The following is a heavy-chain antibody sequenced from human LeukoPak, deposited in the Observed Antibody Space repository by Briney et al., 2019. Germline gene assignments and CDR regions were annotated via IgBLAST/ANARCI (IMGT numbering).Heavy chain of an antibody. D-gene: IGHD6-19*01. CDR2: ISYDGSNK. CDR3: ASEVAGPTDY. CDR1: GFTFSSYA. V-gene: IGHV3-30-3*01. Sequence: PGGSLRLSCAASGFTFSSYAMHWVRQAPGKGLEWVAVISYDGSNKYYADSVKGRFTISRDNSKNTLYLQMNSLGAEDTAVYYCASEVAGPTDYWGQGTLVTVSS. J-gene: IGHJ4*02.